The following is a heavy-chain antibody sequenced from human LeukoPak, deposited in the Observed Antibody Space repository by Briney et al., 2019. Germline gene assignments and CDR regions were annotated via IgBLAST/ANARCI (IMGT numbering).Heavy chain of an antibody. Sequence: LPGGSLRLSCAASGFTFSNYAMHWVLQAPGKGLGWVALISYDGGNKYYADSVKGRFTISRDNSKNTLYLQMNSLRPEDTAVFYCARDPRNYHDSSGSGNWYFDLWGRGTLVTVSS. CDR1: GFTFSNYA. CDR3: ARDPRNYHDSSGSGNWYFDL. D-gene: IGHD3-22*01. CDR2: ISYDGGNK. J-gene: IGHJ2*01. V-gene: IGHV3-30*04.